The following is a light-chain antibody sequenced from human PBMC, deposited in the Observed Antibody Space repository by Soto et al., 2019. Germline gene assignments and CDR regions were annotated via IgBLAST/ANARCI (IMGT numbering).Light chain of an antibody. CDR1: QSVISN. CDR3: QQYNNWPPIT. J-gene: IGKJ5*01. V-gene: IGKV3-15*01. CDR2: GAS. Sequence: EIFVTQSPAILSVSPGESVTLSCRASQSVISNLAWYQQKLGQAPRLLIYGASTRASGIPARFSGSGSGTDFTLTISRLEPEDFSVYYCQQYNNWPPITFGQGTRLEIK.